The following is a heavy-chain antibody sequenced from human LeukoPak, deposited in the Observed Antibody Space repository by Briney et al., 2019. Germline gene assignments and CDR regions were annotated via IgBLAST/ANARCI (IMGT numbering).Heavy chain of an antibody. CDR1: GGSISSYY. Sequence: SETLSLTCSVSGGSISSYYWSWIRQPPGKGLEWIGNIYYSGSTNYNPSLKSRVTISVDKSKNQFSLKLSSVTAADTAVYYCARVPQTSIAAPLDYWGQGTLVTVSS. J-gene: IGHJ4*02. CDR3: ARVPQTSIAAPLDY. CDR2: IYYSGST. V-gene: IGHV4-59*12. D-gene: IGHD6-6*01.